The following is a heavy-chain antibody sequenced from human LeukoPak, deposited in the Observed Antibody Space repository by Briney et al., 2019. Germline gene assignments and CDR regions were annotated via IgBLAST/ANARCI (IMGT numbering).Heavy chain of an antibody. J-gene: IGHJ4*02. Sequence: WMSWXRXAPGRGREWVANIKQDGSEKYYVDSVKGRFTIFRDNAKNSLYLQMNSLRVEDTAVYYCARVRWPGAKYWGQGTLVTVSS. CDR3: ARVRWPGAKY. CDR1: W. CDR2: IKQDGSEK. D-gene: IGHD5-24*01. V-gene: IGHV3-7*01.